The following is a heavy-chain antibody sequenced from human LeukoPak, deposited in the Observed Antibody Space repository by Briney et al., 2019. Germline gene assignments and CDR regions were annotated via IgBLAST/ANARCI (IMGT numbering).Heavy chain of an antibody. CDR1: GGSISSGGYY. CDR2: IYYSGST. J-gene: IGHJ6*02. D-gene: IGHD5-18*01. V-gene: IGHV4-31*03. Sequence: PSETLSLTCTVSGGSISSGGYYWSWIRQHPGKGLEWIGYIYYSGSTYYNPSLKSRVTISVDTSKNQFSLKLSSVTAADTAVYYCASISEADVDTAMLRPTRSYYYYGMDVWGQGTTVTVSS. CDR3: ASISEADVDTAMLRPTRSYYYYGMDV.